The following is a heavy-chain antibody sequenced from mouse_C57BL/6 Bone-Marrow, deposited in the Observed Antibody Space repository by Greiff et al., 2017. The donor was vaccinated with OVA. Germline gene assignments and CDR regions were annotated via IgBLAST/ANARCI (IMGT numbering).Heavy chain of an antibody. Sequence: LQQSGEGLVKPGGSLKLSCAASGFTFSSYAMSWVRQTPEKRLEWVAYISSGGDYIYYADTVKGRFTISRDNARNTLYLQMSSLKSEDTAMYYCTRGYYYAMDYWGQGTSVTVSS. CDR1: GFTFSSYA. J-gene: IGHJ4*01. CDR2: ISSGGDYI. V-gene: IGHV5-9-1*02. CDR3: TRGYYYAMDY.